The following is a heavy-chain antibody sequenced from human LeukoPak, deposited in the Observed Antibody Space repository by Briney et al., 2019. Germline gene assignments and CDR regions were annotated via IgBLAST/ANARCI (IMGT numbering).Heavy chain of an antibody. V-gene: IGHV4-39*01. CDR3: ARHPGYGDYVVYYYYYMDV. Sequence: PSETLSLTCTVSGGSISSSSYYWGWIRQPPGKGLEWIGSIYYSGSTYYNPSLKSRVTISVDTSKNQFSLKLSSVTAADTAVYYSARHPGYGDYVVYYYYYMDVWGKGTMVTVSS. CDR2: IYYSGST. CDR1: GGSISSSSYY. J-gene: IGHJ6*03. D-gene: IGHD4-17*01.